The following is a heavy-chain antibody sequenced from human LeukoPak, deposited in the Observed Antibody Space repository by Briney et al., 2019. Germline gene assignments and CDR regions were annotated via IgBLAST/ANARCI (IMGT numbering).Heavy chain of an antibody. CDR1: GYSFANYW. CDR2: IYPGDSDT. CDR3: ARRAWERDWFDP. D-gene: IGHD1-26*01. J-gene: IGHJ5*02. V-gene: IGHV5-51*01. Sequence: GESLKISCKGFGYSFANYWIAWVRQMPGKGLEWMGIIYPGDSDTRYSPSFQGQVTISADKSISTAYLQWSSLKASDTAMYYCARRAWERDWFDPWGLGTLVTVSS.